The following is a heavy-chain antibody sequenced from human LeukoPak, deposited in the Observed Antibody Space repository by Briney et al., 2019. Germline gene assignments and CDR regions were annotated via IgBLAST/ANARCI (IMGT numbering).Heavy chain of an antibody. J-gene: IGHJ4*02. V-gene: IGHV3-23*03. CDR3: AKDRLVVAPAAMTSNFDY. CDR1: GFTFSSYA. Sequence: GGSLRLSCAASGFTFSSYAMSWVRQAPGKGLEWVSVIWSDGSTHYADSVKGRFTISRDNSKNTLFLQMNSLRGEDTAVYYCAKDRLVVAPAAMTSNFDYWGQGTLVTVSS. CDR2: IWSDGST. D-gene: IGHD2-2*01.